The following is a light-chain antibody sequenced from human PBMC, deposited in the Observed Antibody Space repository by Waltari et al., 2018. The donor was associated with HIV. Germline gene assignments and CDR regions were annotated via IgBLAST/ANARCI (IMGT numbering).Light chain of an antibody. CDR2: RDT. Sequence: SYDLPQPRPVSVALGQTDRVTCGGNDIGSRHVHWYQHKPGQAPVLVIFRDTHRPSEIPARFAGSNSGNTATLTITGAQAGDEADYYCQVWVNFVYVFGPGTEVTVL. CDR3: QVWVNFVYV. J-gene: IGLJ1*01. CDR1: DIGSRH. V-gene: IGLV3-9*01.